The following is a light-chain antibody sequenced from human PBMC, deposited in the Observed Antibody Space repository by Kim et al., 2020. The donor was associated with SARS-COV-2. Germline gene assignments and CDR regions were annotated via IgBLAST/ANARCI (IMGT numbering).Light chain of an antibody. J-gene: IGLJ3*02. CDR1: SLRSYY. Sequence: ALGQTARITCQGDSLRSYYASWYQQKPGQAPVLVIYEKTNRPSGIPDRFSGSSSGNTASLTITGAQAEDEADYYCNSRESGVNHVVFGGGTQLTVL. CDR3: NSRESGVNHVV. V-gene: IGLV3-19*01. CDR2: EKT.